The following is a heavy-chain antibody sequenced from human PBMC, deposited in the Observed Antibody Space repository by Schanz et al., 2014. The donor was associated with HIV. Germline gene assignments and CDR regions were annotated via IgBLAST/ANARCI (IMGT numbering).Heavy chain of an antibody. CDR3: ARETLVYGDYVFDY. V-gene: IGHV3-33*01. D-gene: IGHD4-17*01. CDR1: GFTFSSYG. CDR2: IWYDGSNK. Sequence: QVQLVESGGGVVQPGRSLRLSCAASGFTFSSYGMHWVRQAPGKGLEWVAVIWYDGSNKDYADSVKGRFTISRDNSKNTLYLQMNSLRAEDTAVYYCARETLVYGDYVFDYWGQGTLVTVSS. J-gene: IGHJ4*02.